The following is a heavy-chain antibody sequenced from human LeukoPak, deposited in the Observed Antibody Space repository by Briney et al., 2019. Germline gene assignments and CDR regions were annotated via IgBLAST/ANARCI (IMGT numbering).Heavy chain of an antibody. CDR1: GFTFSNYG. V-gene: IGHV3-23*01. Sequence: QPGGSLRLSCAASGFTFSNYGMSWVRQAPGKGLEWVSTISGNGITTYYADSVKGRFTISRDNPKNTLYLQMNSLRAEDTAVYYCAGVSSGHDYWGQGTLVTVSS. CDR2: ISGNGITT. CDR3: AGVSSGHDY. J-gene: IGHJ4*02. D-gene: IGHD3-22*01.